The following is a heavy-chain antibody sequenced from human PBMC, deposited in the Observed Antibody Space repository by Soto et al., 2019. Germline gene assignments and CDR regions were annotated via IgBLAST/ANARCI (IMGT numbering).Heavy chain of an antibody. Sequence: QVTLKESGPVLVKPTETLTLTCTVSGFSLSNTIMGVSWIRQPPGKALEWLAHIFSNDEKSYSTSLKSRLTISKDTSKSQVVLTMTNLDPVDTATYYCAREPCSSISCYRWFDPWGQGTLVTVSS. V-gene: IGHV2-26*01. CDR1: GFSLSNTIMG. CDR3: AREPCSSISCYRWFDP. CDR2: IFSNDEK. D-gene: IGHD2-2*02. J-gene: IGHJ5*02.